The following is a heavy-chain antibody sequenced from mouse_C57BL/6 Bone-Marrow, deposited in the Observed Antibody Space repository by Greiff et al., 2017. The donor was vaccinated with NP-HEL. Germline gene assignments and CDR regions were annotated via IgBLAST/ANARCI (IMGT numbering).Heavy chain of an antibody. V-gene: IGHV2-9*01. Sequence: VQLVESGPGLVAPSQSLSITCTVSGFSLTSYGVDWVRQPPGQGLEWLGVIWGGGSTTYNTALMSRLSISKDNSKSQVFLKMNSLRTDDTAMYYCAKRGYYYGSSSDAMDYWGQGTSVTVSS. D-gene: IGHD1-1*01. CDR1: GFSLTSYG. J-gene: IGHJ4*01. CDR2: IWGGGST. CDR3: AKRGYYYGSSSDAMDY.